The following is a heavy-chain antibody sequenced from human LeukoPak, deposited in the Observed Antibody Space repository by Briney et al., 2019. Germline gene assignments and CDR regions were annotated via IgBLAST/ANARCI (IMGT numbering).Heavy chain of an antibody. V-gene: IGHV3-23*01. CDR1: GFTFNNYV. J-gene: IGHJ4*02. D-gene: IGHD3-10*01. Sequence: GGSLRLTCAASGFTFNNYVMSWVRQAPGKRLEWVSGIDYSGGATNYADSVQGRFTVSRDNSKNTLYLQMNNLRAEDTAVYYCATTRVCGGVLLRPSCLYFEDWGQGALVTVSS. CDR2: IDYSGGAT. CDR3: ATTRVCGGVLLRPSCLYFED.